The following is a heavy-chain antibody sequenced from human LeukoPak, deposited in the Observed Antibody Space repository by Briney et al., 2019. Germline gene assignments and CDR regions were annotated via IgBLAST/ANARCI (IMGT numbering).Heavy chain of an antibody. CDR1: GGSIISGGYY. CDR3: AREEAYSSSRNLDY. V-gene: IGHV4-30-2*01. J-gene: IGHJ4*02. CDR2: IFHTGST. Sequence: PSQTLSLTCTVSGGSIISGGYYWSWIRQPPGKGPEWIGNIFHTGSTYYNPSLQSRVTISVDRSRNQFSLRLTFVTAADTAVYYCAREEAYSSSRNLDYWGQGTLVTVSS. D-gene: IGHD6-13*01.